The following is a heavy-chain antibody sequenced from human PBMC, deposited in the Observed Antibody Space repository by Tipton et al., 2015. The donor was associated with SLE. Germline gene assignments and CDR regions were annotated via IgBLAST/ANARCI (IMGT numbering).Heavy chain of an antibody. D-gene: IGHD2-15*01. Sequence: TLSLTCTVSGGSISSSSYYWGWIRQPPGRGLEWIGSFYYSGSTYYNPSLKSRVTISVDTSKNQFSLKLSSVTAADTAVYYCASPVVDYWGQGTLVTVSS. J-gene: IGHJ4*02. V-gene: IGHV4-39*01. CDR3: ASPVVDY. CDR2: FYYSGST. CDR1: GGSISSSSYY.